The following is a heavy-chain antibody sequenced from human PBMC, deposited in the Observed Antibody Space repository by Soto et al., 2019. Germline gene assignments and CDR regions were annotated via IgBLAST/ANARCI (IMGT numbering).Heavy chain of an antibody. CDR1: GLTFSSYA. Sequence: GGSLRLSCAASGLTFSSYAMSWVRQAPGKGLEWVSAISGSGGSTYYADSVKGRFTISRDNSKNTRYLQMNSLRAEDTAVYYCAREPLYSGSSFDYWGQGTLVTVSS. D-gene: IGHD1-26*01. CDR3: AREPLYSGSSFDY. CDR2: ISGSGGST. V-gene: IGHV3-23*01. J-gene: IGHJ4*02.